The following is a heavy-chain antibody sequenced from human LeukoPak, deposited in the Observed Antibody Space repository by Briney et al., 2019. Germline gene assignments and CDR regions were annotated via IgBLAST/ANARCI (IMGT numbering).Heavy chain of an antibody. Sequence: SETLSLTCTVSGGSISSGYYWGWIRQPPGKGLEWIGSIYHSGSTYYNPSLKSRVTISVDTSKNQFSLKLSSVTAADTAVYYCARDGVYCSSTSCSLYYYYGMDVWGQGTTVTVSS. CDR1: GGSISSGYY. V-gene: IGHV4-38-2*02. CDR3: ARDGVYCSSTSCSLYYYYGMDV. J-gene: IGHJ6*02. CDR2: IYHSGST. D-gene: IGHD2-2*01.